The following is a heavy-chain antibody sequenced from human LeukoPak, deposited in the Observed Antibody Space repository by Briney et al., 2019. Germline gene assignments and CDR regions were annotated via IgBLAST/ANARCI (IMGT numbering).Heavy chain of an antibody. V-gene: IGHV3-64*01. D-gene: IGHD3-10*01. CDR3: VRVALYYYGSESYYFFEH. CDR2: ISSNGGSI. J-gene: IGHJ4*02. Sequence: GGSLRLSCAASGFTFSDYAMHWVRQAPGKELEYVSAISSNGGSIHYANSVKGRFTISRDNSKNTLYLQIDSLRAEDTAIYYCVRVALYYYGSESYYFFEHWGQGTPVTASS. CDR1: GFTFSDYA.